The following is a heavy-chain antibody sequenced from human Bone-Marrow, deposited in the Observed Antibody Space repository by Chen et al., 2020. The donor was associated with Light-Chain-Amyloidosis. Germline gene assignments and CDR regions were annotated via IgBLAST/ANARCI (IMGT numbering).Heavy chain of an antibody. D-gene: IGHD3-9*01. CDR3: AKDISYDDILPGYPADAFDI. CDR2: ISGSGGSR. V-gene: IGHV3-23*01. Sequence: YAMSWVRQAPGKGLEWVSGISGSGGSRYYADSVKGRLTISRDNSKNTLYLQMNSLRAEDTAVYYCAKDISYDDILPGYPADAFDIWGQGTMVTVSS. CDR1: YA. J-gene: IGHJ3*02.